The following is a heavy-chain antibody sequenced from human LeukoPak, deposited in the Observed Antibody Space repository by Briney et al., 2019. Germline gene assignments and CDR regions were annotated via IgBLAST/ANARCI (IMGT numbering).Heavy chain of an antibody. V-gene: IGHV4-34*01. CDR3: ARGWGSSWYFDY. CDR2: INHSGST. CDR1: GGSFSGYY. Sequence: PSETLSLTCAVYGGSFSGYYWSWIRQPPGKGLEWIGEINHSGSTNYNPSLKSRVTISVDTSKNQFSLKLSSVTAADTAVYYCARGWGSSWYFDYWGQGTLVTVSS. D-gene: IGHD6-13*01. J-gene: IGHJ4*02.